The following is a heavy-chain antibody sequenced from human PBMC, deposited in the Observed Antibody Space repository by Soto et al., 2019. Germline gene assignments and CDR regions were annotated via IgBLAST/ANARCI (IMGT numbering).Heavy chain of an antibody. D-gene: IGHD6-13*01. CDR1: GGTFSSYA. CDR3: AHLGIAADRDYYYGMDV. J-gene: IGHJ6*02. Sequence: ASVKVSCKASGGTFSSYAISWVRQAPGQGLEWMGGIIPIFGTANYAQKFQGRVTITADESTSTAYMELSSLRSEDTAVYYCAHLGIAADRDYYYGMDVWGQGTTVTVSS. CDR2: IIPIFGTA. V-gene: IGHV1-69*13.